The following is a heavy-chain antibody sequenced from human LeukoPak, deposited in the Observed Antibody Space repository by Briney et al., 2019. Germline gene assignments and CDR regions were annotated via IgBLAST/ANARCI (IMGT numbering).Heavy chain of an antibody. V-gene: IGHV3-11*04. Sequence: PGGSLRLSCAASGFTLHDHGMSWIRQAPGKGLEWISYIGLHGYPLDYADSVKGRFTISRDNAKNSLYLDMSSLTAEDTAVYYCARKDFSSGSFTYWGQGTLVTVSS. CDR1: GFTLHDHG. CDR2: IGLHGYPL. J-gene: IGHJ4*02. D-gene: IGHD6-25*01. CDR3: ARKDFSSGSFTY.